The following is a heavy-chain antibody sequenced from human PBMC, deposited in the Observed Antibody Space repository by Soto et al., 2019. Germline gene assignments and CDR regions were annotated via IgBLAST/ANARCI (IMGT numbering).Heavy chain of an antibody. V-gene: IGHV1-2*04. J-gene: IGHJ3*02. CDR3: ARGAGNAYKYPAREDLDI. Sequence: ASVKVSCTASGYSFTGYSMHWVRQAPGQGLEWMGWINPKNGDTNYARTFQRWVTMIRDTSISTVYMVLRNLTSDDTAVYSCARGAGNAYKYPAREDLDIWGQVRMVTVS. CDR2: INPKNGDT. CDR1: GYSFTGYS. D-gene: IGHD2-2*01.